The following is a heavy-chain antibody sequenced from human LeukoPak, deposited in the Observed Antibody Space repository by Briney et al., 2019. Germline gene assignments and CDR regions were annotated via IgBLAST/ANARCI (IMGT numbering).Heavy chain of an antibody. CDR2: IYHSGST. CDR1: GYSISSGYY. J-gene: IGHJ5*02. Sequence: SETLSLTCAVSGYSISSGYYWGWIRQPPGKGLEWIGSIYHSGSTYYNPSLKSRVNISVDTSKNQFSLKLSSVTAADTAVYYCARRTVGYCTNGVCSDWFEPCGQGTLVTVSS. D-gene: IGHD2-8*01. CDR3: ARRTVGYCTNGVCSDWFEP. V-gene: IGHV4-38-2*01.